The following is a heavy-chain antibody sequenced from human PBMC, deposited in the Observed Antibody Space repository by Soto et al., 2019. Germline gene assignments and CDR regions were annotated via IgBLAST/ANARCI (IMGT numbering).Heavy chain of an antibody. CDR2: MSGSSSTT. CDR1: GRSCSNYA. J-gene: IGHJ1*01. Sequence: SGGALRRSCVTSGRSCSNYAMSWVCQAPGGGLEWVSSMSGSSSTTYYADSVRGRFTISRDRSKNTLYLQMSSLRAEDTALYYCAKNQERELPRVIHFWGPGTLVPVSS. D-gene: IGHD1-7*01. V-gene: IGHV3-23*01. CDR3: AKNQERELPRVIHF.